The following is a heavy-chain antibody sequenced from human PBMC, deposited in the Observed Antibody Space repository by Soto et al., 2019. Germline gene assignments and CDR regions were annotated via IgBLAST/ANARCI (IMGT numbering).Heavy chain of an antibody. Sequence: QVQLVESGGGVVQPGRSLRLSCAASGFTFSSYGMHWVRQAPGKGLGWVAVIWYDGSNKYYADSVKGRFTISRDNSKNTLYLQMNSLRAEDTAVYYCARSISSSWYFDYWGQGTLVTVSS. CDR1: GFTFSSYG. J-gene: IGHJ4*02. V-gene: IGHV3-33*01. CDR2: IWYDGSNK. D-gene: IGHD6-13*01. CDR3: ARSISSSWYFDY.